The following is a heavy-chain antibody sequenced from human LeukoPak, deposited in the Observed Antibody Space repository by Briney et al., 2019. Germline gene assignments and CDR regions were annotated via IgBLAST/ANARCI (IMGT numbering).Heavy chain of an antibody. D-gene: IGHD2-15*01. CDR2: IYYSGIA. CDR3: ARGVKAET. J-gene: IGHJ5*02. V-gene: IGHV4-59*02. CDR1: GDSVSSSY. Sequence: SETLSLTCTVSGDSVSSSYWNWIRQPPGKGLEWIGYIYYSGIANYNPSLKSRVTISVATSENQCSLKLSSVTAADTAVYYCARGVKAETWGQGTLVTVSS.